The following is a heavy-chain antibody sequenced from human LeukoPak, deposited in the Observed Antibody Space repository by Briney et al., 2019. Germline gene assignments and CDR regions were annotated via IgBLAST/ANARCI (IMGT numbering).Heavy chain of an antibody. CDR2: IILIFGTA. CDR3: ARGSGLYPFDY. V-gene: IGHV1-69*05. J-gene: IGHJ4*02. CDR1: GGTFSSYA. D-gene: IGHD6-19*01. Sequence: SVKVSCKASGGTFSSYAISCVRQGPGRGLEWMGRIILIFGTANYAQKFQGRVTITTDESTSTASMYLSSLRAEDTAVYYCARGSGLYPFDYWGQGTPVTVSS.